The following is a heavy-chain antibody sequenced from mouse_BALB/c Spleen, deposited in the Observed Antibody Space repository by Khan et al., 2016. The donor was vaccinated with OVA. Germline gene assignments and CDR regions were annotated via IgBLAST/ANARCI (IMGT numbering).Heavy chain of an antibody. CDR3: ARSNYYGSSLYAMDY. CDR1: GYTFTSYW. J-gene: IGHJ4*01. V-gene: IGHV1S41*01. Sequence: DLVKPGASVKLSCKASGYTFTSYWINWIKQRLGQGLEWIGHIAPGSGSTYYNEMFKGMATLTVDTSSSTVYIQLSSLSSEDSALYFCARSNYYGSSLYAMDYWGQGTSVTVSS. CDR2: IAPGSGST. D-gene: IGHD1-1*01.